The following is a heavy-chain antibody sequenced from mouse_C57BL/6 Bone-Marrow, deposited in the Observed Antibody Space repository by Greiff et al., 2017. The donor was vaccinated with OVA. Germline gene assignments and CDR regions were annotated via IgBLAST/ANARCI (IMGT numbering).Heavy chain of an antibody. CDR1: GYTFTSYW. CDR2: IDPSDSYT. D-gene: IGHD1-1*01. Sequence: QVQLQQPGAELVRPGTSVKLSCKASGYTFTSYWMHWVKQRPGQGLEWIGVIDPSDSYTNYNQKFKGQATLTVDTASSTAYMQLSSLTSEDSAVYYCARTYYGSSPCFDYWGQGTTLTVSS. V-gene: IGHV1-59*01. J-gene: IGHJ2*01. CDR3: ARTYYGSSPCFDY.